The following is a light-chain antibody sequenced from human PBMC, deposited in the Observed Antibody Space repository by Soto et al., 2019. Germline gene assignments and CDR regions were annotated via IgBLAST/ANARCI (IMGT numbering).Light chain of an antibody. CDR1: QSVSSS. Sequence: EIVMTQSPATLSVSPGERATLSCRASQSVSSSLAWYQQKPGQAPRLLIYGASTRATGIPTRFSGSGSGTEFTLTISSLQFEDFAVYYCQQYNKWPRTFGQGTK. J-gene: IGKJ1*01. CDR2: GAS. V-gene: IGKV3-15*01. CDR3: QQYNKWPRT.